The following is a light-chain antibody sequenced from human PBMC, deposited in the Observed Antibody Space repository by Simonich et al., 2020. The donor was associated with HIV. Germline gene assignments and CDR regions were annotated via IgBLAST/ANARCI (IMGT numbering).Light chain of an antibody. CDR3: QQLNSALT. J-gene: IGKJ4*01. CDR1: QDISSY. CDR2: TVS. Sequence: IQLTQSPSFLSASVGDRVTITCRASQDISSYLAWYQQKPVKAPKLLIYTVSTLQSGVPSRFSGSGSGTEFTLTISSLQPEDFATYYCQQLNSALTFGGGTKVEIK. V-gene: IGKV1-9*01.